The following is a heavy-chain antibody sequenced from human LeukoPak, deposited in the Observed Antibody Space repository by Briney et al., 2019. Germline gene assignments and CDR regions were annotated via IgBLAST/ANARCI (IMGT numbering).Heavy chain of an antibody. CDR3: AKDRVRIAATGVDY. CDR1: GFTFRGYA. Sequence: GGSLRLSCAASGFTFRGYAMSWVREAPGKGLEWVSGISDSGGSTYYADSVKGRFTISRDNSKNTLYLQVHSLRADDTAVYYCAKDRVRIAATGVDYWGQGTLVTVSS. D-gene: IGHD6-6*01. V-gene: IGHV3-23*01. CDR2: ISDSGGST. J-gene: IGHJ4*02.